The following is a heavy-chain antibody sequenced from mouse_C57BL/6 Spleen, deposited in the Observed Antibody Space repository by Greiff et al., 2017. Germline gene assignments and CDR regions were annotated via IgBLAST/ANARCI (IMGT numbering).Heavy chain of an antibody. CDR2: IDPANGNT. J-gene: IGHJ2*01. Sequence: EVQLQQSVAELVRPGASVKLSCTASGFNIKNTYMHWVKQRPEQGLEWIGRIDPANGNTKSAPTFQGQVTITADTSSNTAMLQLSSQASEDTAIYCCARPYYYGSSYYFDYWGQGTTLTVSS. CDR3: ARPYYYGSSYYFDY. V-gene: IGHV14-3*01. D-gene: IGHD1-1*01. CDR1: GFNIKNTY.